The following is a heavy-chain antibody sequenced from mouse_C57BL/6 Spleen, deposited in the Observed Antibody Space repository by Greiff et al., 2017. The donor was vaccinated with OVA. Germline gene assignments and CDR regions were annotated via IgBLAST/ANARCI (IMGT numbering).Heavy chain of an antibody. CDR1: GFTFSSYT. V-gene: IGHV5-9*01. D-gene: IGHD2-4*01. Sequence: EVQVVESGGGLVKPGGSLKLSCAASGFTFSSYTMSWVRQTPGKRLEWVATIRGGGGNTYYPDSVKGRFTITRDNAKNTLYLQISSLRSVDTALYYCARHDYDYDDWFAYWGKGTLVTVS. J-gene: IGHJ3*01. CDR2: IRGGGGNT. CDR3: ARHDYDYDDWFAY.